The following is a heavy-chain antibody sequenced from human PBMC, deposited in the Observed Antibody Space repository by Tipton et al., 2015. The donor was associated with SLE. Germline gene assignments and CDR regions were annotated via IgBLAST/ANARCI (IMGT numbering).Heavy chain of an antibody. V-gene: IGHV4-59*11. D-gene: IGHD3-3*01. Sequence: TLSLTCIVSGGSIKNHYWSWVRQAPGMGLEWIGYIYYSGGTNYNPSLKSRVTMSVDTSKNQFSLKLSSVTAADTAVYYCARVRYDFWSGYFDYWGQGTLVTVSS. CDR2: IYYSGGT. CDR1: GGSIKNHY. CDR3: ARVRYDFWSGYFDY. J-gene: IGHJ4*02.